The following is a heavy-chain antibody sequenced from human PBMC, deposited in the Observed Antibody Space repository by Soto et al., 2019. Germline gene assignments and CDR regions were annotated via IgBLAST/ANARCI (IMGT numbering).Heavy chain of an antibody. CDR1: GFTFSNAW. V-gene: IGHV3-15*01. J-gene: IGHJ4*02. CDR3: TTAPYSRIAARLY. CDR2: IKSKTDGGTT. D-gene: IGHD6-6*01. Sequence: GGCLRLSCAASGFTFSNAWMSWVRQAPGKGLEWVGRIKSKTDGGTTDYAAPVKGRFTISRDDSKNTLYLQMNSLKTEDTAVYYCTTAPYSRIAARLYWGQGTLVTVSS.